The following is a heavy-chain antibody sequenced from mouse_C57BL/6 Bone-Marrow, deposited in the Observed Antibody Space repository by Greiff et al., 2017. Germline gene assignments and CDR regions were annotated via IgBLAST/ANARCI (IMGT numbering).Heavy chain of an antibody. V-gene: IGHV1-19*01. Sequence: EVKLQESGPVLVKPGASVKMSCKASGYTFTDYYMNWVKQSHGKSLEWIGVINPYNGGTSYNQKFKGKATLTVDKSSSTAYMELNSLTSEDSAVYYCARDSSGPNFDYWGQGTTLTVSS. J-gene: IGHJ2*01. CDR2: INPYNGGT. D-gene: IGHD3-2*02. CDR1: GYTFTDYY. CDR3: ARDSSGPNFDY.